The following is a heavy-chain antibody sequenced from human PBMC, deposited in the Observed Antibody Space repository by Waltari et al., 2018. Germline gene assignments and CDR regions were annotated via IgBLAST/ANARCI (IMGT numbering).Heavy chain of an antibody. CDR2: IDQGGSDK. CDR1: GLPLSDFW. J-gene: IGHJ4*02. Sequence: EVPLVESGGGLVQLGGSLRRSCAASGLPLSDFWMSLVLQAPGRGLELLANIDQGGSDKYYVDFLKSRFTISRDNARNSLYLHMNSLRADDTAVYYCARYYDGSGNDDHFDYWGQGTLVTVSS. D-gene: IGHD3-22*01. V-gene: IGHV3-7*01. CDR3: ARYYDGSGNDDHFDY.